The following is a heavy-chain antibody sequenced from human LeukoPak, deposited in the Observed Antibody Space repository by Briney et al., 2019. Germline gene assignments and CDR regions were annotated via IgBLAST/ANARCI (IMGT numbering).Heavy chain of an antibody. V-gene: IGHV2-5*02. CDR2: IYWDDDK. Sequence: SGPTLVNPTQTLTLTCTFSGFSLSTSGVGVGWIRQPSGKALEWLAFIYWDDDKRYSPSLESRLTITKDTFKNQVVLTMTNMDPVDTATYYCAHSEDYYGSVDAFDIWGQGTMVTVSS. CDR3: AHSEDYYGSVDAFDI. CDR1: GFSLSTSGVG. J-gene: IGHJ3*02. D-gene: IGHD3-10*01.